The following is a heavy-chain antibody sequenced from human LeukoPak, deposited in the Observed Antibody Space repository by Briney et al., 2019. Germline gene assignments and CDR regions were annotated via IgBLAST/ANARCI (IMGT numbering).Heavy chain of an antibody. Sequence: GGSLRLSCAASGFTFSSYSMNWVRQAPGKGLEWVSSISSSSSYIYYADSVKGRFTISRDNAKNSLYLQMNSLRAEDTAVYYCARDSTCSGGSCYRDAFDIWGQGTMVTVSS. J-gene: IGHJ3*02. CDR1: GFTFSSYS. D-gene: IGHD2-15*01. CDR3: ARDSTCSGGSCYRDAFDI. V-gene: IGHV3-21*01. CDR2: ISSSSSYI.